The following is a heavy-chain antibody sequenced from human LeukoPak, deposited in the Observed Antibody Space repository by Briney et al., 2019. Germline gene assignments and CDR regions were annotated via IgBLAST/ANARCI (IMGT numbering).Heavy chain of an antibody. J-gene: IGHJ4*02. Sequence: ASVKVSCKASGYTFTGYHMHWVRQAPGQGLEWMGWINPNSGGTNYAQKFQGRVTMTRDTSISTAYMELSRLRSDDTAVYYCARDQQQLGYPDYWGQGTLVTVSS. D-gene: IGHD6-13*01. CDR1: GYTFTGYH. V-gene: IGHV1-2*02. CDR2: INPNSGGT. CDR3: ARDQQQLGYPDY.